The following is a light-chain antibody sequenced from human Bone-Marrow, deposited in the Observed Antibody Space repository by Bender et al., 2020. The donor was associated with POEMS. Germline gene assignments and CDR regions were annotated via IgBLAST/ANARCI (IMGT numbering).Light chain of an antibody. CDR1: NIGRKA. CDR3: QVWDSSSDHHV. V-gene: IGLV3-21*02. Sequence: SYVLTQPHSVSVAPGQTAAITCGGDNIGRKAVHWYQQKPGQAPVLVVYDDRDRPTGIPERFSGSNSGNTATLSISRVEVGDEADYYCQVWDSSSDHHVFATGTKVTVL. J-gene: IGLJ1*01. CDR2: DDR.